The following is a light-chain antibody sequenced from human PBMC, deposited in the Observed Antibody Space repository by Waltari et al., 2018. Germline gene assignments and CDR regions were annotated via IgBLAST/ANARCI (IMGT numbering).Light chain of an antibody. V-gene: IGLV2-14*03. CDR3: SSYTTGRTYV. CDR2: DVN. Sequence: QSALTQPASVSGPPGSIASTCTGTDTALGRHYLVSWYRQPPGEVPKLIIYDVNSRLSGISSRFSGSKFGNTASLTISGLQTEDEAVYYCSSYTTGRTYVFGTGTKVTVL. CDR1: DTALGRHYL. J-gene: IGLJ1*01.